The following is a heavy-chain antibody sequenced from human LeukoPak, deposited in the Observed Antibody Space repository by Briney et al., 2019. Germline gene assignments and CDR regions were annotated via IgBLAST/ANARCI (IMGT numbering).Heavy chain of an antibody. CDR1: GGSISSGSHY. D-gene: IGHD2-2*01. V-gene: IGHV4-61*02. CDR2: IYNSANT. CDR3: ARDNSYCTSTSCYYNWFDP. J-gene: IGHJ5*02. Sequence: SETLSLTCTVSGGSISSGSHYWSWIRQPAGKGLEWIGRIYNSANTNYNPSLKSRVIISVDTSKNQFSLKLSSVTAADTAVYYCARDNSYCTSTSCYYNWFDPWGQGTLVTVSS.